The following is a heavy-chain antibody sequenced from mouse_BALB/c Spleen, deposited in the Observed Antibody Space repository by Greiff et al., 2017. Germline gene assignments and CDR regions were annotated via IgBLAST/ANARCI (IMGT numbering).Heavy chain of an antibody. CDR2: ISSGGSYT. CDR1: GFTFSSYG. V-gene: IGHV5-6*02. CDR3: ARETYGKGYAMDY. J-gene: IGHJ4*01. Sequence: DVKLVESGGDLVKPGGSLKLSCAASGFTFSSYGMSWVRQTPDKRLEWVATISSGGSYTYYPDSVKGRFTISRDNAKNTLYLQMSSLKSEDTAMYYCARETYGKGYAMDYWGQGTSVTVSS. D-gene: IGHD2-10*02.